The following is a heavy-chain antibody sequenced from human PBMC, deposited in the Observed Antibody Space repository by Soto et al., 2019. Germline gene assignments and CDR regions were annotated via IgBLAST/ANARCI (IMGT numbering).Heavy chain of an antibody. CDR1: GYTFTRYG. CDR2: ISAYNGNT. D-gene: IGHD6-19*01. V-gene: IGHV1-18*01. J-gene: IGHJ4*02. CDR3: ARDRAVAGTVDE. Sequence: GASGKVSCKASGYTFTRYGINWVRQAPGRGLEWMGWISAYNGNTNYAQKLQGRVTMTTDTSPRTAYMELRSLRSDAPAVYYGARDRAVAGTVDEWGKGTLITVSS.